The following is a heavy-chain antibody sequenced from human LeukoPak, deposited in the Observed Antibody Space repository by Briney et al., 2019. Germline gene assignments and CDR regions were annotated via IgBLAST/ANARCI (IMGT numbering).Heavy chain of an antibody. V-gene: IGHV3-11*01. CDR3: ARGQNRRYYYDSSGYYYVGY. Sequence: GGSLRLSCAASGFTFSDYYMSWIRQAPGKGLEWVSYISSSDSAIYYADSVKGRFTISRDNAKNSLYLQMNSLSAEDTAVYYCARGQNRRYYYDSSGYYYVGYWGQGTLVTVSS. CDR2: ISSSDSAI. J-gene: IGHJ4*02. D-gene: IGHD3-22*01. CDR1: GFTFSDYY.